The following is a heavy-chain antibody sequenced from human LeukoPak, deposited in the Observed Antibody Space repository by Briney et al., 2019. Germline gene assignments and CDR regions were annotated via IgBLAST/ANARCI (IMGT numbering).Heavy chain of an antibody. V-gene: IGHV3-23*01. J-gene: IGHJ4*02. D-gene: IGHD2-2*01. CDR3: ARLRQLQVDH. CDR1: GFTFNTYA. Sequence: GGSLRLSCAASGFTFNTYAMGWVRQAPGKGLEWVSGISGSGGAPYYAGSVKGRFTISRDNSKNTLYLQMNSLRADDTAVYYCARLRQLQVDHWGQGTLVTVSS. CDR2: ISGSGGAP.